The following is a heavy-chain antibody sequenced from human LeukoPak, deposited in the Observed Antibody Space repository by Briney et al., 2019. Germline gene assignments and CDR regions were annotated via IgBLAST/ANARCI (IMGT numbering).Heavy chain of an antibody. CDR3: ARGRGWRNWNPN. CDR2: MNPNSGNT. Sequence: ASVKVSCKASGYTFTSYDINWVRQATGQGLEWMGWMNPNSGNTGYAQKFQGRVTMTRNTSISTAYMELSSLRSEDTALYYCARGRGWRNWNPNWGQGSLVTVSS. J-gene: IGHJ4*02. D-gene: IGHD1-1*01. CDR1: GYTFTSYD. V-gene: IGHV1-8*01.